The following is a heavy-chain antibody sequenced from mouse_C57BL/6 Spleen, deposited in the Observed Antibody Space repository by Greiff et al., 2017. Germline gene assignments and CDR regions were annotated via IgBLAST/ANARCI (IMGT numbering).Heavy chain of an antibody. D-gene: IGHD1-1*01. CDR3: ARGSYFYTTVVAPCFDY. CDR2: IDPSDSET. J-gene: IGHJ2*01. V-gene: IGHV1-52*01. CDR1: GYTFTSYW. Sequence: QVQLQQPGAELVRPGSSVKLSCKASGYTFTSYWMHWVKQRPIQGLEWIGNIDPSDSETPYNQKFKDKATLTVDKSSSTAYMQLSSLTSEDSAVYYCARGSYFYTTVVAPCFDYRGQGTTLTVSS.